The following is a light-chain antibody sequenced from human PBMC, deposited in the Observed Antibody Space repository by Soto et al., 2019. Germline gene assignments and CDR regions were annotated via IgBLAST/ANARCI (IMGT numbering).Light chain of an antibody. V-gene: IGKV1D-12*01. J-gene: IGKJ5*01. CDR2: AAS. Sequence: DVKVTQSLSSVSASVGDRVTITCRASQDIAAYLAWYQHKPGRAPELLIHAASSLQSGVPSRFSGSGSGTDFTLTINSLQPEDFATYYCQQAYGFPITFGQGTRLEI. CDR3: QQAYGFPIT. CDR1: QDIAAY.